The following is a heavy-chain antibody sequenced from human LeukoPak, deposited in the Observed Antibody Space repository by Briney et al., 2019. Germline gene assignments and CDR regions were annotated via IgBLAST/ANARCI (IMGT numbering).Heavy chain of an antibody. D-gene: IGHD1-1*01. CDR2: INAGNGNT. CDR1: GYTFTSYA. V-gene: IGHV1-3*01. Sequence: ASVTVSCKASGYTFTSYAMHWVRQAPGQRLEWMGWINAGNGNTKYSQKFQGRVTITRDTSASTAYMELSSLRSEDTAVYYCAREYWYNWNDGDWFDPWGQGTLVTVSS. CDR3: AREYWYNWNDGDWFDP. J-gene: IGHJ5*02.